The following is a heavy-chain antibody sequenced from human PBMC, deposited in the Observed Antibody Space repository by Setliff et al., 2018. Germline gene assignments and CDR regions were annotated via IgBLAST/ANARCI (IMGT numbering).Heavy chain of an antibody. Sequence: PSETLSLTCNVSGGSISSDYWSWIRQPPGKALEWIGYFYHSASSNYNPSLKGRVTMSADTSKNQLYLSLTSVSVADTAMYYCARHWDFCGGNCPHNSIDYWGRGALVTVS. J-gene: IGHJ4*02. CDR1: GGSISSDY. V-gene: IGHV4-59*08. D-gene: IGHD2-21*02. CDR2: FYHSASS. CDR3: ARHWDFCGGNCPHNSIDY.